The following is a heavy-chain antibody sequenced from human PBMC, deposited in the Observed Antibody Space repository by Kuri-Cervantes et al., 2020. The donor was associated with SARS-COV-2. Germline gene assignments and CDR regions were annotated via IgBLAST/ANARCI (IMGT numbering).Heavy chain of an antibody. CDR2: INPNSGGT. V-gene: IGHV1-2*02. J-gene: IGHJ4*02. CDR1: GYTFTGYY. Sequence: ASVKVSCKASGYTFTGYYMHWVRQAPGQGLEWMGWINPNSGGTNYAQKFRGRVTMARDTSISTAYMELSRLRSDDTAVYYCAKDLLGGLHPFDYWGQGTLVTVSS. D-gene: IGHD4-11*01. CDR3: AKDLLGGLHPFDY.